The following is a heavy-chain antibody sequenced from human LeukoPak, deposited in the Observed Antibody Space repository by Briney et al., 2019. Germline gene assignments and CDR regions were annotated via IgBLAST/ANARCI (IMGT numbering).Heavy chain of an antibody. CDR2: INQDGGEI. Sequence: GGSLMLSCAASGFTFSSSWMTWVRQAPGKGLKGGASINQDGGEIHYVDSVKGRFTISRDNAKNSLYLQMNSLRAEDTALYYCAKARKGSMIVVYFDYWGQGTLVTVSS. D-gene: IGHD3-22*01. CDR3: AKARKGSMIVVYFDY. J-gene: IGHJ4*02. V-gene: IGHV3-7*03. CDR1: GFTFSSSW.